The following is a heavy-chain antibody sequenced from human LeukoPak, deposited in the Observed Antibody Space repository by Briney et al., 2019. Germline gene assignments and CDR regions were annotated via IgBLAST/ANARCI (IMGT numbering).Heavy chain of an antibody. Sequence: GESLKISCTGSGYSFTNYWIGWVRQMPGKGLEWMGIIYPDDSDTRYRPPFQGQVTISADKSIATAYLQWSSLKASDTAMYYCARLQYSNGYGDYWGQGTLVTVSS. V-gene: IGHV5-51*01. J-gene: IGHJ4*02. CDR3: ARLQYSNGYGDY. CDR2: IYPDDSDT. D-gene: IGHD5-18*01. CDR1: GYSFTNYW.